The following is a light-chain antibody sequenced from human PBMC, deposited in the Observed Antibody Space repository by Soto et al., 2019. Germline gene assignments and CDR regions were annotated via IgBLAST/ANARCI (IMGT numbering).Light chain of an antibody. CDR3: QQSYSTPQDT. CDR2: AAS. V-gene: IGKV1-39*01. J-gene: IGKJ5*01. Sequence: IQLSQTPSSLAASVGDRVTITCRASQGISSYLAWYQQKPGKAPKLLIYAASSLQSGVPSRFSGSGSGTDFTLTISSLQPEDFATYYCQQSYSTPQDTFGQGTRLAI. CDR1: QGISSY.